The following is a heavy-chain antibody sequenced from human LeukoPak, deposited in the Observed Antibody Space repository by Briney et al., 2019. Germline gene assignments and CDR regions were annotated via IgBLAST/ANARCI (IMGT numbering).Heavy chain of an antibody. D-gene: IGHD3-16*01. CDR2: IIPILGTA. CDR3: ARDFLGNRYNWFDP. Sequence: SVKVSCKTSGGTFSSHAISWVRQAPGQGLEWMGGIIPILGTANYAQKFQGRVTINTDESTSTAYMELSSLRSEDTAVYYCARDFLGNRYNWFDPWGQGTLVTVSS. V-gene: IGHV1-69*05. J-gene: IGHJ5*02. CDR1: GGTFSSHA.